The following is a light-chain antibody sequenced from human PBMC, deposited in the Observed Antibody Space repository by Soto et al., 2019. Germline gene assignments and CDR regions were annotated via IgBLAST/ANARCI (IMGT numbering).Light chain of an antibody. Sequence: EIVLTQYTGTLSLSPGETASLSCRASQSVSSAYLGWFQQKPGQAPRLLIFATSSKATGVPDRFSGSGSGTDFSLTISGVEPEDFAVYYCQQYDSSSGTFGQGTKVDI. CDR2: ATS. CDR3: QQYDSSSGT. J-gene: IGKJ1*01. V-gene: IGKV3-20*01. CDR1: QSVSSAY.